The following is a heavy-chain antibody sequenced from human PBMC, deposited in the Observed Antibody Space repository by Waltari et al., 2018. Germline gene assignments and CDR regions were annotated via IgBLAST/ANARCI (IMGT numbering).Heavy chain of an antibody. CDR2: ISNDGSKK. D-gene: IGHD6-13*01. J-gene: IGHJ4*02. V-gene: IGHV3-30*18. CDR1: GFTFSSYG. Sequence: QVQLVESGGGVVQPGRSLRLSCAASGFTFSSYGMHWVRQAPGKGLEWVEVISNDGSKKYNADSVKGRITISRDNSKNTLYLQMNSLRAEDTAVYYCAKGGIAAAGTGDYWGQGTLVTVSS. CDR3: AKGGIAAAGTGDY.